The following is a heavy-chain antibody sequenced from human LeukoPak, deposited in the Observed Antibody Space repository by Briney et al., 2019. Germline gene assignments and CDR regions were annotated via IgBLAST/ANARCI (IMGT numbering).Heavy chain of an antibody. CDR1: GDSVSSNSAA. J-gene: IGHJ6*02. CDR3: ASSSTSARIYYYGMDV. Sequence: SQTLSLTCAISGDSVSSNSAAWNWIRQSPSRGLEWLGRTYCRSKWYNDYAVSVKSRITINPDTSKNQFSLQLNSVTPEDTAVYYCASSSTSARIYYYGMDVWGQGTTVTVSS. D-gene: IGHD2-2*01. V-gene: IGHV6-1*01. CDR2: TYCRSKWYN.